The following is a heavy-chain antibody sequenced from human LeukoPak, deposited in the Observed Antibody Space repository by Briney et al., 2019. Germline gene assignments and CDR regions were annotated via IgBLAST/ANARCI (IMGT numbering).Heavy chain of an antibody. CDR3: ARGLSSGMDV. Sequence: SETLSLTCTVSGGSVSSGSYYWSWIRQPPGKGLEWIGEINHSGSTNYNPSLKSRVTISVDTSKNQFSLKLSSVTAADTAVYYCARGLSSGMDVWGKGTTVTVSS. J-gene: IGHJ6*04. CDR2: INHSGST. CDR1: GGSVSSGSYY. V-gene: IGHV4-61*01.